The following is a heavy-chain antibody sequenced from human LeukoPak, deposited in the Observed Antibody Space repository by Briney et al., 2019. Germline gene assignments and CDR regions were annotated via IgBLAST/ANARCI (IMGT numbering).Heavy chain of an antibody. CDR2: ISDSAGGT. J-gene: IGHJ4*02. CDR3: AKRGVVIRVILVGFHKAAYHFDS. D-gene: IGHD3-22*01. CDR1: GITLSNYG. V-gene: IGHV3-23*01. Sequence: GGSLRLSCAVSGITLSNYGMSWVRQAPGKGLEWVAGISDSAGGTDYADSVRGRFTISRDNPKNTLYLQMNSLRAEDTAVYFCAKRGVVIRVILVGFHKAAYHFDSWGQGALVTVSS.